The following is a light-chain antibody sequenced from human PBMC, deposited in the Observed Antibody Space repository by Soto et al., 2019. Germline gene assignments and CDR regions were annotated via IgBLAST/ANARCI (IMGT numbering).Light chain of an antibody. V-gene: IGKV3-20*01. Sequence: EIVLTQSPGTLSLSPGERATLSCRASQSVTSGYLAWYQQKPGQAPRLLIYGASSRASGIPDRFSVSGSGTDFTLTISRLEPEDFGVFYCQQYVRSPWTFGQGTRVEIK. CDR3: QQYVRSPWT. J-gene: IGKJ1*01. CDR1: QSVTSGY. CDR2: GAS.